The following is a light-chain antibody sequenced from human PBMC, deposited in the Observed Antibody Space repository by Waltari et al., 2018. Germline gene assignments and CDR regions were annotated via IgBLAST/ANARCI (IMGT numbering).Light chain of an antibody. V-gene: IGLV2-23*02. CDR2: EVN. Sequence: QSALTQPASVSGSPGQSITISCSGTGSDVGSYNLVSWYQQHPGKAPKLSIYEVNMRPSGVSDRFSGSKSGVTASLTISGLQAEDEAVYFCCSFATNSIVIFGGGTKLTVL. CDR3: CSFATNSIVI. J-gene: IGLJ2*01. CDR1: GSDVGSYNL.